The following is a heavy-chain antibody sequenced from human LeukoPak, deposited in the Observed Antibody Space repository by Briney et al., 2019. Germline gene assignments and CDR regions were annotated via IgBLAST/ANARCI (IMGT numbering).Heavy chain of an antibody. V-gene: IGHV3-30-3*01. Sequence: GGSLRLSCAASGFTFSSYAMRWVRQAPGKGLEWVAVISYDGSNKYYADSVKGRFTISRDNSKNTLYLQMNSLRAEDTAVYYCARATHKPRIAPAGQFDYWGQGTLVTVSS. CDR1: GFTFSSYA. D-gene: IGHD6-13*01. CDR2: ISYDGSNK. J-gene: IGHJ4*02. CDR3: ARATHKPRIAPAGQFDY.